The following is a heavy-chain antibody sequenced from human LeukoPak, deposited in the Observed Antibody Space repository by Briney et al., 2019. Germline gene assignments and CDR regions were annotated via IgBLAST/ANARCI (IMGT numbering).Heavy chain of an antibody. Sequence: PGGSLRLSCAASGFTFSTYSMNWVRQAPGKGLEWVSIISGDGATTDYADSVKGRFTISRDNYRNTLYLQMNSLRVEDTAVYYCAKKNLAAAGPNYFDYWGQGTLVTVSS. D-gene: IGHD6-13*01. J-gene: IGHJ4*02. V-gene: IGHV3-23*01. CDR3: AKKNLAAAGPNYFDY. CDR1: GFTFSTYS. CDR2: ISGDGATT.